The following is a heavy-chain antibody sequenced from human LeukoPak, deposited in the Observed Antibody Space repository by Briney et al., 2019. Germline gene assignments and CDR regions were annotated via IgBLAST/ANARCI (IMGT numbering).Heavy chain of an antibody. D-gene: IGHD5-24*01. CDR1: GGSFSGYY. CDR3: ARGQRWLQLPFDY. Sequence: SETLSLTCAVYGGSFSGYYWSWIRQPPGKGLEWIGEINHSGSTNYNPSLKSRVTISVDTSKNQFSLKLSSVTAPDTAVYYCARGQRWLQLPFDYWGQGTLVTVSS. V-gene: IGHV4-34*01. CDR2: INHSGST. J-gene: IGHJ4*02.